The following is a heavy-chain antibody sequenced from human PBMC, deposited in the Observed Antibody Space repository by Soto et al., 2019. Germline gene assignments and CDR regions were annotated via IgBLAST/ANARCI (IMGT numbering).Heavy chain of an antibody. J-gene: IGHJ6*02. CDR3: AKAGKVRGVMHHYYYGMDV. Sequence: GGSLRLSCAASGFTFSSYGMHWVRQAPGKGLEWVAVISYDGSNKYYADSVKGRFTISRDNSKNTLYLQMNSLRAEDTAVYYCAKAGKVRGVMHHYYYGMDVWGQGTTVTVSS. CDR1: GFTFSSYG. V-gene: IGHV3-30*18. CDR2: ISYDGSNK. D-gene: IGHD3-10*01.